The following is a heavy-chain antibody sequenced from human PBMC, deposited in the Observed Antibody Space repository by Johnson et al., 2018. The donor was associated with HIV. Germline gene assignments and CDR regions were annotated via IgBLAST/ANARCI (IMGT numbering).Heavy chain of an antibody. Sequence: QVQLVESGGGVVQPGRSLRLSCAASGFTFSSYGMHWVRQAPGKGLEWVAVISYDGGNEYYADSVKGRFTISRDNAKNSLYLQMNSLRAEDTAVYYCARENVLFNAFDIWGQGTMVTVSS. J-gene: IGHJ3*02. D-gene: IGHD2/OR15-2a*01. CDR3: ARENVLFNAFDI. CDR1: GFTFSSYG. V-gene: IGHV3-30*19. CDR2: ISYDGGNE.